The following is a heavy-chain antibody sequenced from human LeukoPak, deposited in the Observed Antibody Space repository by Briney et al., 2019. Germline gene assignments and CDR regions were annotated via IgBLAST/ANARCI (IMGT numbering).Heavy chain of an antibody. CDR1: GYTFTSYG. V-gene: IGHV1-18*01. J-gene: IGHJ4*02. CDR2: ISAYNGNT. CDR3: ARDRSSSWY. D-gene: IGHD6-13*01. Sequence: ASVKVSCKASGYTFTSYGISWVRQAPGQGLEWMGWISAYNGNTNYAQKLQGRVTMTIDTSASTDYMELRSLISADTAMYYCARDRSSSWYWGQGTLVTVSS.